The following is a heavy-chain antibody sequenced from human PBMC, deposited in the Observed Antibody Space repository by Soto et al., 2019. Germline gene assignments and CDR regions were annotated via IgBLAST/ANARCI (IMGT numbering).Heavy chain of an antibody. Sequence: QVQLQQWGAGLLKPSETLSLRCAVYGGSLSDYSWTWIRQSPGKGLEWIGEINHGGNSKYNPSLKSRVDNTIYKVQNQLLLVLAAVAARDTAVYHCARGGGDTGYFFDYWGQGTLVTVSS. D-gene: IGHD5-12*01. CDR2: INHGGNS. V-gene: IGHV4-34*01. CDR3: ARGGGDTGYFFDY. CDR1: GGSLSDYS. J-gene: IGHJ4*02.